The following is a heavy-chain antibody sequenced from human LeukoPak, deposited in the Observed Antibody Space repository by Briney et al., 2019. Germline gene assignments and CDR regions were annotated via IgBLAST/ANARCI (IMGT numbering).Heavy chain of an antibody. CDR2: IYYSGGT. V-gene: IGHV4-59*08. J-gene: IGHJ3*02. CDR1: GGSISSYY. CDR3: ASSAGYSSGWYGAFDI. D-gene: IGHD6-19*01. Sequence: SETLSLTCTVSGGSISSYYWSWIRQPPGKGLEWIGYIYYSGGTNYNPSLKSRVTISVDTSKNQFSLKLSSVTAADTAVYYCASSAGYSSGWYGAFDIWGQGTMVTVSS.